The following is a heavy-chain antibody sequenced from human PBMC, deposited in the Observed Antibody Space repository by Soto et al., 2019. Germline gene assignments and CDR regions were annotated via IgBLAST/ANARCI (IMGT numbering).Heavy chain of an antibody. V-gene: IGHV4-30-2*01. CDR1: GGSISSGGYS. CDR2: TYHSGST. D-gene: IGHD5-12*01. CDR3: AAGGGLPRYY. J-gene: IGHJ4*02. Sequence: QLQLQESGSGLVKPSQTLSLTCAVSGGSISSGGYSWSWIRQPPGKGLEWIGYTYHSGSTDSNPSLKSRVTISVDRSKNQCSLKLSSVTAADTAVYYCAAGGGLPRYYWGQGTLVTVSS.